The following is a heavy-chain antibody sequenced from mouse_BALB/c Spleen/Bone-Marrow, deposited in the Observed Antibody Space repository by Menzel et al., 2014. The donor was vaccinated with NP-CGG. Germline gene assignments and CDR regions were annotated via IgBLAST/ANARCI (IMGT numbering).Heavy chain of an antibody. V-gene: IGHV1-87*01. CDR1: GYTFTSYW. J-gene: IGHJ2*01. D-gene: IGHD4-1*01. CDR3: ARGTGPDY. CDR2: IYPGDGDT. Sequence: QVQLQQSGAELARPGASVKLSCKASGYTFTSYWMQWVKQRPGQGLEWIGAIYPGDGDTRYTQKFKGKATLTADKSSSTAYMQLSSLASEDSAVYYCARGTGPDYWGQGTTLIVSS.